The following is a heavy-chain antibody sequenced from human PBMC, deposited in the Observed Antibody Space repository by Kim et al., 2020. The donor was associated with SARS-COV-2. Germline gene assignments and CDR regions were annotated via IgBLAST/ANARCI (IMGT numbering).Heavy chain of an antibody. D-gene: IGHD6-25*01. Sequence: GGSLRLSCAASGVTFSSYSMSWVRQAPGKGLEWVSAIPGSADKTYYADSVKGRFTISRDNSKNTLSLEMNSLRAEDPAIYYCATISGYFRYWGQGTLVTVYS. V-gene: IGHV3-23*01. CDR2: IPGSADKT. CDR1: GVTFSSYS. J-gene: IGHJ1*01. CDR3: ATISGYFRY.